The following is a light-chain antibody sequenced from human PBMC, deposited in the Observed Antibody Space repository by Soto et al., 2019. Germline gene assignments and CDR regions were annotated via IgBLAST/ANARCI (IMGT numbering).Light chain of an antibody. CDR1: SSNIGNNY. CDR3: GTWDSSLSAVV. V-gene: IGLV1-51*01. CDR2: DNN. J-gene: IGLJ2*01. Sequence: QSALTQPPSVSAAPGQKVTVSCSGSSSNIGNNYVSWYQQVPGTAPKLFIYDNNKRPSGIPDRFSGSKSGTSATLGITGLQTGDEADYYCGTWDSSLSAVVFGGGTKLTVL.